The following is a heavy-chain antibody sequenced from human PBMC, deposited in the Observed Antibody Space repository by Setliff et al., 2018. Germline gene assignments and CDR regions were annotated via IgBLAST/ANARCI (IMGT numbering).Heavy chain of an antibody. V-gene: IGHV1-2*04. CDR2: VNPNSGGT. J-gene: IGHJ6*03. D-gene: IGHD3-16*02. CDR3: ARVKAPALYYYMDA. CDR1: GYTFTGYY. Sequence: ASVKVSCKASGYTFTGYYMHWVRQAPGQGLEWMGWVNPNSGGTNYAQKFQGWVTMTRDTSISTAYMELSRLRSDDTAVYYCARVKAPALYYYMDAWGKGTTVTVSS.